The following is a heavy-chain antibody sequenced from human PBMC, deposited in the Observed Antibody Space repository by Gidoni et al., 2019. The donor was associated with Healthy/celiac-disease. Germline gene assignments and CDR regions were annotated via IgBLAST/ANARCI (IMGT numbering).Heavy chain of an antibody. CDR2: ISSSSSTI. CDR3: ARYYYDSSGHTTDYYYYYGMDV. CDR1: GVPFRSYS. Sequence: EGQLVESGGGLVQHGGSLRLCCAASGVPFRSYSMTWVRQAPGKGLEWVAYISSSSSTIYYADSVKGRFTISRDNAKNSLYLQMNRLRAEDTAVYYCARYYYDSSGHTTDYYYYYGMDVWGQGTTVTVSS. D-gene: IGHD3-22*01. V-gene: IGHV3-48*01. J-gene: IGHJ6*02.